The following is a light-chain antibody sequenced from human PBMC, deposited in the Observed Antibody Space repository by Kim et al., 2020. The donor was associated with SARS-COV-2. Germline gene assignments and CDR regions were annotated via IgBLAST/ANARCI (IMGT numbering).Light chain of an antibody. Sequence: GQSLTISCTGTSSDVGGHNYVCWYQQHPGKAPKLLIFEVNKRPFGVPDRFSGSKSGNTASLTVSGLQAEDEADYYCSSYTNTNNLVFGGGTQLTVL. CDR1: SSDVGGHNY. CDR3: SSYTNTNNLV. J-gene: IGLJ2*01. V-gene: IGLV2-8*01. CDR2: EVN.